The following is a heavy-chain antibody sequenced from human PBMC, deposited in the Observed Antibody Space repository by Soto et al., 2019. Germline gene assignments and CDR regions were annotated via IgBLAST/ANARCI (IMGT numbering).Heavy chain of an antibody. Sequence: KDPPASVKVSCKASGYTFTSYDINWVRQATGQGLEWMGWMNPNSGNTGYAQKFQGRVTMTRNTSISTAYMELSSLRSEDTAVYYCARGKRRFGVVITRYNWFDPWGQGTQVTVSS. CDR1: GYTFTSYD. D-gene: IGHD3-3*01. CDR3: ARGKRRFGVVITRYNWFDP. CDR2: MNPNSGNT. V-gene: IGHV1-8*01. J-gene: IGHJ5*02.